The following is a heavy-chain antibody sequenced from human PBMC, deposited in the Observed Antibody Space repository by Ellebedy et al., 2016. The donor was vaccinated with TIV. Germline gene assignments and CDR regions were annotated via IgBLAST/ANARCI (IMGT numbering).Heavy chain of an antibody. Sequence: PGGSLRLSCVASGFSLSTYGMHWVRQAPGKGLEWVAFKRFDGRNEYNGDSAKGRFIISRELSKNTLYLQMNRVRADDTAMYYCARETSPPPGAVGGTGFDCWGQGTLVIVPS. CDR2: KRFDGRNE. D-gene: IGHD6-19*01. CDR1: GFSLSTYG. J-gene: IGHJ4*02. V-gene: IGHV3-30*02. CDR3: ARETSPPPGAVGGTGFDC.